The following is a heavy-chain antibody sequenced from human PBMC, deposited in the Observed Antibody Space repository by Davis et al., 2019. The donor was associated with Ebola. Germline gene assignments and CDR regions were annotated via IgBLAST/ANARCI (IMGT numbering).Heavy chain of an antibody. D-gene: IGHD4-17*01. J-gene: IGHJ4*02. Sequence: GESLKISCAASGFTFSSYEMNWVRQAPGKGLEWVSYISSSGSTIYYADSVKGRFTTSRDNAKNSLYLQMNSLRAEDTAVYYCARGLHDYGDPPLDYWGQGTLVTVSS. CDR1: GFTFSSYE. CDR3: ARGLHDYGDPPLDY. CDR2: ISSSGSTI. V-gene: IGHV3-48*03.